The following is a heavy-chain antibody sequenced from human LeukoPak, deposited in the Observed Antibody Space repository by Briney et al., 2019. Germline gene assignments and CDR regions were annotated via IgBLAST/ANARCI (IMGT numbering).Heavy chain of an antibody. J-gene: IGHJ5*02. D-gene: IGHD1-26*01. Sequence: SETLSLTCAVSGGSISSHYWSWIRQPPGKGLEWIGYVFYTGSTDYNPSLKSRVTISVDTSKNQFSLKLSSVTAADTAVYYCARDLRYSESMAWFDPWGQGTLVTVSS. CDR2: VFYTGST. CDR3: ARDLRYSESMAWFDP. CDR1: GGSISSHY. V-gene: IGHV4-59*11.